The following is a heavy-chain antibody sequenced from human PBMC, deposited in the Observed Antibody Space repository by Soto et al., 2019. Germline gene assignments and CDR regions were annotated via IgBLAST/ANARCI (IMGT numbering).Heavy chain of an antibody. CDR1: GGSISSSNW. Sequence: QVQLQESGPGLVKPSGTLSLTCAVSGGSISSSNWWSWVRQPPGKGLEWIGEIYHSGSTNYNPSPKTRVTISVDKSKNQFALKLSSVTAADTAVYYCARERVGYYCYYGMDVWGQGTTVTVSS. CDR2: IYHSGST. CDR3: ARERVGYYCYYGMDV. V-gene: IGHV4-4*02. J-gene: IGHJ6*02.